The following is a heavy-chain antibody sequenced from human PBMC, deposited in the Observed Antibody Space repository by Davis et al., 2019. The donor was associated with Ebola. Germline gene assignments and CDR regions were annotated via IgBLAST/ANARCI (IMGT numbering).Heavy chain of an antibody. J-gene: IGHJ5*02. CDR3: AREHPLEWSTSWFDP. V-gene: IGHV4-4*07. CDR1: GGSISSYY. D-gene: IGHD3-3*01. Sequence: PSETLSLTCTVSGGSISSYYWSWIRQPAGKGLEWIGRIYTSGSTNYNPSLKSRVTISVDTSKNQFSLKLSSVTAADTAVYYCAREHPLEWSTSWFDPWGQGTLVTVSS. CDR2: IYTSGST.